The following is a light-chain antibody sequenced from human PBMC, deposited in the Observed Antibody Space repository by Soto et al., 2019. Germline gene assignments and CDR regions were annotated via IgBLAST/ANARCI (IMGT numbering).Light chain of an antibody. V-gene: IGLV2-23*01. CDR1: SSDVGSYNL. J-gene: IGLJ3*02. CDR3: CSYAGSSTWV. CDR2: EGN. Sequence: QSVLTQPASVSGSPGQSITISCTGTSSDVGSYNLVSWYQQHPGKAPKLMIYEGNERPSGVSSRFSGSKSGNTASLTISGLQAEDEADYYCCSYAGSSTWVFGGGTKLTVL.